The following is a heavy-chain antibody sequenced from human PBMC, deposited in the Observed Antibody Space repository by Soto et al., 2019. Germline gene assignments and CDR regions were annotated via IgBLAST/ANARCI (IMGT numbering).Heavy chain of an antibody. D-gene: IGHD3-3*01. CDR3: ARLRFLEWLVNWFDP. Sequence: PSETLSLTCTVSGGSVSSGSYYWSWIRPPPGKGLEWIGYIYYSGSTNYNPSLKSRVTISVDTSKNQFSLKLSSVTAADTAVYYCARLRFLEWLVNWFDPWGQGTLVTVSS. CDR2: IYYSGST. CDR1: GGSVSSGSYY. J-gene: IGHJ5*02. V-gene: IGHV4-61*01.